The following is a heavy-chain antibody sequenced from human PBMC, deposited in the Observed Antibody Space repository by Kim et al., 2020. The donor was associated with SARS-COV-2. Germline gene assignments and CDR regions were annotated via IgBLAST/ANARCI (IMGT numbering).Heavy chain of an antibody. CDR2: IKQDGSET. V-gene: IGHV3-7*01. CDR1: GFTFSSYW. CDR3: ARATTTVTPNCFDP. J-gene: IGHJ5*02. D-gene: IGHD4-17*01. Sequence: GGSLRLSCAASGFTFSSYWMCWVRQAPGKGLVWVSNIKQDGSETYYVDSVKGRFTISRDNAKNTLYLQMNSLRAEDTAVYYCARATTTVTPNCFDPWGQRALVTVSS.